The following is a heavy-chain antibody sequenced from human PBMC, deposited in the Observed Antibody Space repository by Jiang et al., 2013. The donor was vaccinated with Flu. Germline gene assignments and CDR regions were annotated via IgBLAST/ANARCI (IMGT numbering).Heavy chain of an antibody. V-gene: IGHV1-46*03. Sequence: SGAEVKDPGASVKLSCKASGYTFTSTFIHWMRQAPGQGLEWMGIINPSGGSATYAQRFQGRVTMTRGTSTSTVYMDLTSLRYDDTAMYYCARVEVAGYFDYWGQGTLVTVSS. CDR1: GYTFTSTF. CDR3: ARVEVAGYFDY. J-gene: IGHJ4*02. CDR2: INPSGGSA. D-gene: IGHD6-19*01.